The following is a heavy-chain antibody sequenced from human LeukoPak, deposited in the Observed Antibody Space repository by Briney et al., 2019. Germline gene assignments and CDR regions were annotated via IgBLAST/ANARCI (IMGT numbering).Heavy chain of an antibody. V-gene: IGHV3-21*01. D-gene: IGHD6-13*01. CDR1: GFSLSSYA. J-gene: IGHJ4*02. Sequence: GGSLRLSCAASGFSLSSYAMNWVRQAPGKGLEWVSSISSSSSYIYYADSVKGRFTISRDNAKNSLYLQMNSLRAEDTAVYYCAREQGIAAAGTGYWGQGTLVTVSS. CDR2: ISSSSSYI. CDR3: AREQGIAAAGTGY.